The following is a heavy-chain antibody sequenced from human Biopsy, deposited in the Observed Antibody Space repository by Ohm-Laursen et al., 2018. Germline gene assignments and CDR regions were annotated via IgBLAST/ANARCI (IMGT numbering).Heavy chain of an antibody. J-gene: IGHJ1*01. CDR2: ISHTGYT. D-gene: IGHD4-23*01. V-gene: IGHV4-59*08. CDR3: ARGSNEYGGLYFPH. Sequence: SETLSLTCNVSGGTISNFYWSWIRQPPGKGLEWIGHISHTGYTSYKSSLKSRVTISLDTSRKHFSLRLTSLAAADTAVYYCARGSNEYGGLYFPHWGQGTLVTVSS. CDR1: GGTISNFY.